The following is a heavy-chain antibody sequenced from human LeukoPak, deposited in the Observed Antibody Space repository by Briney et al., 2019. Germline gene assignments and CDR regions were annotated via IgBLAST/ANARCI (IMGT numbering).Heavy chain of an antibody. Sequence: PSETLSLTCTVSGGSISSGGYYWSWIRQHPGKGLEWIGYIYYSGSTYYNPSLKSRVTISVDTSKNQFSLKLSSVTAADTAVYYCARLAPYYYDSSGNFDYWGQGTLVTVSS. J-gene: IGHJ4*02. CDR1: GGSISSGGYY. CDR3: ARLAPYYYDSSGNFDY. D-gene: IGHD3-22*01. V-gene: IGHV4-31*03. CDR2: IYYSGST.